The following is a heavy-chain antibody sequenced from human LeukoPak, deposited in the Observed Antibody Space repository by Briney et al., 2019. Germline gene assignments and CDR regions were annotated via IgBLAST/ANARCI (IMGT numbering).Heavy chain of an antibody. CDR2: ISWNGGGI. Sequence: GGSLRLTCAASGFTFDNYAMHWVRQAPGKGLEWLSGISWNGGGIGYADSVKGRLTISRDNSKNTLYLQMNSLRAEDTAVYYCAKGPRRGSYCGPRYFDYWGQGTLVTVSS. D-gene: IGHD1-26*01. V-gene: IGHV3-9*01. CDR1: GFTFDNYA. J-gene: IGHJ4*02. CDR3: AKGPRRGSYCGPRYFDY.